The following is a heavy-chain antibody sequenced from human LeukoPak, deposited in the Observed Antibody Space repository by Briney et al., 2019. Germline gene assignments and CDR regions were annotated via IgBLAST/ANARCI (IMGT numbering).Heavy chain of an antibody. J-gene: IGHJ6*04. CDR3: ASALMYYDILTGYTDIYYYCYGMDV. Sequence: SETLSLTCTVSGGSISSGDYYWSWIRQPPGKGLEWIGYIYYSGSTYYNPSLKSRVTISVDTSKNQFSLKLSSVTAADTAVYYCASALMYYDILTGYTDIYYYCYGMDVWGKGTTVTVSS. V-gene: IGHV4-30-4*01. D-gene: IGHD3-9*01. CDR1: GGSISSGDYY. CDR2: IYYSGST.